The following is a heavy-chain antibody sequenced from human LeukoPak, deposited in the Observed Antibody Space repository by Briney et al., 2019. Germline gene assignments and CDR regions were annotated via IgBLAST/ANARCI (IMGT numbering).Heavy chain of an antibody. D-gene: IGHD6-13*01. Sequence: GGSLRLSCAASGFTFSSYSMNWVRQAPGKGLEWVSSISSSSSSYIYYADSVKGRFTISRDNAKNSLYLQMNSLRAEDTAVYYCARDPIAAAGTSYFDYWGQGTLVTVSS. CDR3: ARDPIAAAGTSYFDY. V-gene: IGHV3-21*01. CDR1: GFTFSSYS. CDR2: ISSSSSSYI. J-gene: IGHJ4*02.